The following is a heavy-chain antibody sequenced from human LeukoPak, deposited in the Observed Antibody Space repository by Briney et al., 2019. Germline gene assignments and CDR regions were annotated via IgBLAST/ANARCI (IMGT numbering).Heavy chain of an antibody. CDR2: IKSKTDGGTT. CDR1: GFTFSSYA. J-gene: IGHJ4*02. D-gene: IGHD3-10*01. CDR3: TTLQRITLVRGVIGGYYFDY. Sequence: GGSLRLSCAASGFTFSSYAMSWVRQAPGKGLEWVGLIKSKTDGGTTDYAAPVKGRFTISRDDSKSTLYLQMNSLKTEDTAVYYCTTLQRITLVRGVIGGYYFDYWGQGTLVTVSS. V-gene: IGHV3-15*01.